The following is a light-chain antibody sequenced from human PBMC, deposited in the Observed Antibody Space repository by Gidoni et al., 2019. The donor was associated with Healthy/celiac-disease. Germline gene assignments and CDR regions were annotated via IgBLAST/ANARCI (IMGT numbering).Light chain of an antibody. CDR1: QSVSSN. CDR2: GAF. J-gene: IGKJ1*01. CDR3: QQYHNWPRT. V-gene: IGKV3-15*01. Sequence: EIVMTQSPATLSVSPGERATLSCMASQSVSSNFAWYQQKPGQAPRLLIYGAFTRATGIPDRFSGSGSGTECTLTISSLQSEDFAVYYCQQYHNWPRTFGQGTKVEIK.